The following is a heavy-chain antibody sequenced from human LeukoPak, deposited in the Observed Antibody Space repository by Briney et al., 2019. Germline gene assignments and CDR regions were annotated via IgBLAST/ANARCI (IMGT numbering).Heavy chain of an antibody. CDR3: ARDHVGDDAFDI. CDR1: GYTFTSYG. D-gene: IGHD1-26*01. Sequence: GASVKVSCKASGYTFTSYGISWVRQAPGQGLEWMGWISAYNGNTNYAQKLQGRVTMTRDTSITTAYMELSGLRSDDTAVYYCARDHVGDDAFDIWGQGTMVTVSS. CDR2: ISAYNGNT. V-gene: IGHV1-18*01. J-gene: IGHJ3*02.